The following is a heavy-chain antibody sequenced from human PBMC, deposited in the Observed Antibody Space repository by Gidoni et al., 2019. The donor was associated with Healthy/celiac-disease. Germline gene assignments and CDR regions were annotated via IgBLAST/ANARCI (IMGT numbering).Heavy chain of an antibody. D-gene: IGHD3-16*01. V-gene: IGHV4-31*03. CDR3: AREKMGAGGGLDWFDP. Sequence: QVQLQESGPGLVKPSQTLSLTCTVSGGSLSSGGYYWSWIRQHPGKGLEWIGYLDYSGSTYYNPSLKGGFTISVDTSKNQFSLKLSSVAAAATAVYYGAREKMGAGGGLDWFDPWGQGTLVTVSS. J-gene: IGHJ5*02. CDR2: LDYSGST. CDR1: GGSLSSGGYY.